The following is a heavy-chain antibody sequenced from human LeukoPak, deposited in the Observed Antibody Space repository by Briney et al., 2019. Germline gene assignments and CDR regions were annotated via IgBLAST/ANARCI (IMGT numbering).Heavy chain of an antibody. J-gene: IGHJ4*02. CDR3: ARDSGSSPGD. V-gene: IGHV4-38-2*02. D-gene: IGHD6-13*01. Sequence: PSETLSLTCTVSGYSISSGYYWGWIRQPPGKGLEWIGSIYHSGSTYYNPSLKNRVTISVDKSKNQFSLTLSSLTAADTAVYYCARDSGSSPGDWGQGTLVTVSS. CDR2: IYHSGST. CDR1: GYSISSGYY.